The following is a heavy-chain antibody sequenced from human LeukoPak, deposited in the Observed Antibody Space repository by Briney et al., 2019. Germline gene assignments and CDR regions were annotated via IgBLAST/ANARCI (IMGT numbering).Heavy chain of an antibody. V-gene: IGHV3-21*06. Sequence: GGSLRLYCAAAGFSFSTYSMIWVRQTPGKGLEWVSSVSGTSEYIYYADLVRGRFTISRDNAKNTVYLQMNSLRAEDTAVYYCARWYSSGWYSDYWGQGTLVTVSS. CDR1: GFSFSTYS. D-gene: IGHD6-19*01. CDR2: VSGTSEYI. J-gene: IGHJ4*02. CDR3: ARWYSSGWYSDY.